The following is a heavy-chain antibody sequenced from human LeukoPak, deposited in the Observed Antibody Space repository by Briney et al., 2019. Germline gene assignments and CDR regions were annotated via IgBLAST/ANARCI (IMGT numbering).Heavy chain of an antibody. CDR2: ISHSGST. J-gene: IGHJ6*03. D-gene: IGHD4-23*01. V-gene: IGHV4-34*01. CDR1: GGSFSGYY. Sequence: SETLSLTCAVYGGSFSGYYWSWIRQPPGKRREWIGEISHSGSTNYNPSLKSRVTISVDTSNNQFSLKLSAVTAADTAVYYSADAPSHESVVITPGSLYYYYMDFWGKGTLVTVS. CDR3: ADAPSHESVVITPGSLYYYYMDF.